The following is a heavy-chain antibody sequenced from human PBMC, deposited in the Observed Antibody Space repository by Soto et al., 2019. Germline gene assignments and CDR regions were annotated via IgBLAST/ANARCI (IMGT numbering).Heavy chain of an antibody. J-gene: IGHJ4*02. V-gene: IGHV4-31*03. CDR2: MYNSGST. Sequence: QVQLQESGPGLVKPSQTLSLTCTVSGGSISSGGYCWSWIRQHPGEGLEWIGFMYNSGSTSYNPSRKSRATLSVDTSTNQYSLSPLSVTAADTAVYYGASGGDTTNVDYWGQGTLVTVSS. CDR1: GGSISSGGYC. D-gene: IGHD3-16*01. CDR3: ASGGDTTNVDY.